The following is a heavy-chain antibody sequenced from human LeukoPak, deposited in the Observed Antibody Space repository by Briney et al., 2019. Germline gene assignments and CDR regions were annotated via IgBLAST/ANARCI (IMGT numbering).Heavy chain of an antibody. V-gene: IGHV5-10-1*01. J-gene: IGHJ4*02. CDR3: ARHSSPRYYFDS. CDR2: IDPSDSYR. Sequence: GEPLKISCKASGYRFTDYWISWVRQMPGRGLEWMGRIDPSDSYRNYSPSFQGHVTISTDKSINTAYLQWSSLKASDTAIYYCARHSSPRYYFDSWGQGTLVAVSS. CDR1: GYRFTDYW.